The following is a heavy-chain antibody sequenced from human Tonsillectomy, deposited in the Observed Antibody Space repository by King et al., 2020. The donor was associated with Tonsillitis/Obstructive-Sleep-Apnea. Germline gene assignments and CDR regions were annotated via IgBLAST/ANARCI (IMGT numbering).Heavy chain of an antibody. Sequence: DVQLVESGGGLVQPGGSLRLSCAASGFTFSSYEMNWVRQAPGKGLEWVSYISSSGSTIYYADSVKGRFTISRDNAKNSLYLQMNSLRAEDTAVYYCAGGPPTVTTEYYYYYYMDVWGKGTTVTVSS. V-gene: IGHV3-48*03. J-gene: IGHJ6*03. CDR1: GFTFSSYE. CDR3: AGGPPTVTTEYYYYYYMDV. D-gene: IGHD4-11*01. CDR2: ISSSGSTI.